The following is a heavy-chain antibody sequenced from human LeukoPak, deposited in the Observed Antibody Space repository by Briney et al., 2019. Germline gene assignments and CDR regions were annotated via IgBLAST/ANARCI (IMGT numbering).Heavy chain of an antibody. CDR3: ARSHYDILTGPTPYYFDY. J-gene: IGHJ4*02. CDR1: GGTFSGYY. D-gene: IGHD3-9*01. Sequence: PSETLSLTCAVYGGTFSGYYWSWIRQPPGKGLEWIGEINHSGSTKYNPSLKSRVTISVDTSKNQLSLKLSSVTAADTAVYYCARSHYDILTGPTPYYFDYWGQGTLVTVSS. V-gene: IGHV4-34*01. CDR2: INHSGST.